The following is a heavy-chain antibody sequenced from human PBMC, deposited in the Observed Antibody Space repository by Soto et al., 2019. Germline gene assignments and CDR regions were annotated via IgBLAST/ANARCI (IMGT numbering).Heavy chain of an antibody. CDR3: AKDMYVPRYCSGGSCRPKYYYYMDV. Sequence: EVQLLESGGGLVQPGGSLRLSCAASGFTFSSYAMSWVRQAPGKGLEWVSAISGSGGSTYYADSVKGRFTISRDNSKNTLYLQMNSLRAEDTAVYYCAKDMYVPRYCSGGSCRPKYYYYMDVWGKGTTVTVSS. D-gene: IGHD2-15*01. CDR2: ISGSGGST. V-gene: IGHV3-23*01. CDR1: GFTFSSYA. J-gene: IGHJ6*03.